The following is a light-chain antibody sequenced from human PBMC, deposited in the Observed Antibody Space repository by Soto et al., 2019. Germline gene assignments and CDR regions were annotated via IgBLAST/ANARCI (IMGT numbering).Light chain of an antibody. CDR3: QQRSNWPPVMYT. CDR1: QSVSSY. Sequence: EIVLTQSPATLSLSPGERATLSCRASQSVSSYLAWYQQKPGQAPRLLIYDASNRATGIPARFSGSGSGTDFTLTISSLEPEDFVVYYCQQRSNWPPVMYTFGQGTKLEIK. V-gene: IGKV3-11*01. J-gene: IGKJ2*01. CDR2: DAS.